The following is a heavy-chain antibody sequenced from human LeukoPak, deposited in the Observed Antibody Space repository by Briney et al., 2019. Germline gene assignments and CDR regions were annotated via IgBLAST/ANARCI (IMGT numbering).Heavy chain of an antibody. CDR2: ISGSGGST. J-gene: IGHJ4*02. V-gene: IGHV3-23*01. D-gene: IGHD5-18*01. CDR3: ARDVSGYSYGYDY. Sequence: GGSLRLSCAASGFTFSSYAMSWVRQAPGKGLEWVSAISGSGGSTYYADSVKGRFTISRDNSKNTLYLQMNSLRAEDTAVYYCARDVSGYSYGYDYWGQGTLVTVSS. CDR1: GFTFSSYA.